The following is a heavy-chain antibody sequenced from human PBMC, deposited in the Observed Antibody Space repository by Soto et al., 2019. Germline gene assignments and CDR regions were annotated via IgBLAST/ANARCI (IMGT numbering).Heavy chain of an antibody. CDR3: ARGDRGAFDL. J-gene: IGHJ3*01. CDR2: ISCNGSST. V-gene: IGHV3-74*01. CDR1: GFTFSSYA. D-gene: IGHD2-21*02. Sequence: GGSLRLSCAASGFTFSSYAMHWVRQAPGKGLVWVSGISCNGSSTTYADFVKGRFTISRDNAKNTLYLQMNSLRAEDTAVYYCARGDRGAFDLWGQGTMVTVSS.